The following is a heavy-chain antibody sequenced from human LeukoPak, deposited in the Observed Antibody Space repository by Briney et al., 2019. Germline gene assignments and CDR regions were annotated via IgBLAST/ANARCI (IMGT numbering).Heavy chain of an antibody. V-gene: IGHV1-8*02. D-gene: IGHD2-2*01. Sequence: GASVKVSCKASGYSFVGYGITWVRQAPGKGLEWMGWMNPNSGNTGYAQKFQGRVTMTRNTSISTVYMELSSLRSEDTAVYYCARGDCSSTSCYYYYYMDVWGKGTTVTVSS. CDR2: MNPNSGNT. CDR3: ARGDCSSTSCYYYYYMDV. J-gene: IGHJ6*03. CDR1: GYSFVGYG.